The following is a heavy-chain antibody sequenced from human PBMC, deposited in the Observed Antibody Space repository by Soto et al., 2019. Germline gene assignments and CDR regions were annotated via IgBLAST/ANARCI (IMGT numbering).Heavy chain of an antibody. CDR1: GYTFTGYY. D-gene: IGHD3-22*01. Sequence: GASVKVSCKASGYTFTGYYMHWVRQAPGQGLEWMGWINPNSGGTNYAQKFQGWVTMTRDTSISTAYMELSRLRSDDTAVYYCARDLGTYYDSSGYWTTCYIWGQGTMVTVS. CDR3: ARDLGTYYDSSGYWTTCYI. V-gene: IGHV1-2*04. J-gene: IGHJ3*02. CDR2: INPNSGGT.